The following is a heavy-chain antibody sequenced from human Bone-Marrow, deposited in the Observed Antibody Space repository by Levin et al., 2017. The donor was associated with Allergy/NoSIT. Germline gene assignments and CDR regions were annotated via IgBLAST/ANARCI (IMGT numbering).Heavy chain of an antibody. J-gene: IGHJ6*02. V-gene: IGHV1-8*01. CDR3: ASVIAVAGTHYYYGMDV. D-gene: IGHD6-19*01. CDR1: GYTFTSYD. Sequence: ASVKVSCKASGYTFTSYDINWVRQATGQGLEWMGWMNPNSGNTGYAQKFQGRVTMTRNTSISTAYMELSSLRSEDTAVYYCASVIAVAGTHYYYGMDVWGQGTTVTVSS. CDR2: MNPNSGNT.